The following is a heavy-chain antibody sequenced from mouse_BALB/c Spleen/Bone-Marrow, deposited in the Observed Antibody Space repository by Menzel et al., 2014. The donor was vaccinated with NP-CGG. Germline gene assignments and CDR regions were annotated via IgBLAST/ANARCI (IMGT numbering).Heavy chain of an antibody. Sequence: VQLQQSGAELAKPGASVKMSCKASGYTFTSYWMHWVKQRPGQGLEWIGYINPSTGYTEYNQKFKDKAPLTADKSSSTAYMQLSSLTSEDSAVYYCARDHPYYFDYWGQGTTLTVSS. J-gene: IGHJ2*01. V-gene: IGHV1-7*01. CDR2: INPSTGYT. CDR3: ARDHPYYFDY. CDR1: GYTFTSYW.